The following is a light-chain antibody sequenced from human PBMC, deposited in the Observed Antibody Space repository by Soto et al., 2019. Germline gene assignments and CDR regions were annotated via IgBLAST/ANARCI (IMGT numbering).Light chain of an antibody. CDR3: QSYDSSLTLYV. Sequence: QAVVTQPPSVSGAPGQRVTISCNGSSSNIGAGYDVHWYQQFPGTAPKLLIYGNSNRPSGVPDRFSGSKSDTSVSLAITGLQAEDEADYYCQSYDSSLTLYVFGTGTKLTVL. CDR2: GNS. V-gene: IGLV1-40*01. J-gene: IGLJ1*01. CDR1: SSNIGAGYD.